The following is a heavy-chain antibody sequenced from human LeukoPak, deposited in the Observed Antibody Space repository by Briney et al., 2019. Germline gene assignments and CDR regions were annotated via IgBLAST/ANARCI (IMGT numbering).Heavy chain of an antibody. CDR1: GFTVSSNY. D-gene: IGHD3-10*02. CDR3: AELGITMIGGV. CDR2: IYSGGST. J-gene: IGHJ6*04. Sequence: GGSLRLSCAASGFTVSSNYMSWVRQAPGKGLEWVSVIYSGGSTYYADSVKGRFTISRDNSKSTLYIQMNSLRAEDTAVYYCAELGITMIGGVWGKGTTVTISS. V-gene: IGHV3-53*01.